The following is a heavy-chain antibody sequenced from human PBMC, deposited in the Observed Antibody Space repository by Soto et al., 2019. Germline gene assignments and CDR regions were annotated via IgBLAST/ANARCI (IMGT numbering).Heavy chain of an antibody. CDR3: ALRSPKYYFDY. D-gene: IGHD3-16*01. J-gene: IGHJ4*02. V-gene: IGHV4-39*01. Sequence: SETLSLTCTVSGGSISSSSYYWGWIRQPPGKGLEWIGSIYYSGSTYYNPSLKSRVTISVDTSKNQFSLKLSSVTAADTAVYYCALRSPKYYFDYWGQGTRVTVAS. CDR1: GGSISSSSYY. CDR2: IYYSGST.